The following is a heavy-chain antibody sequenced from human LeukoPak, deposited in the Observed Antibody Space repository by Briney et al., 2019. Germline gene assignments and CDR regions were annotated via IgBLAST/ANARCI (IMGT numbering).Heavy chain of an antibody. Sequence: PGGSLRLSCAASGFTFSSYDMHWVRQATGKGLEWVSAIGSAGDTYYPGSVKGRFTISRENANNSFYLQMNSLRAGDTAVYYCARGGVGATGEYYFDYWGQGTLVTVSS. CDR3: ARGGVGATGEYYFDY. CDR1: GFTFSSYD. CDR2: IGSAGDT. D-gene: IGHD1-26*01. V-gene: IGHV3-13*01. J-gene: IGHJ4*02.